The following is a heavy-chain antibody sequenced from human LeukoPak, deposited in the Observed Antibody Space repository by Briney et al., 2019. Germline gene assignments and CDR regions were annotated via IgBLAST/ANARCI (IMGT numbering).Heavy chain of an antibody. D-gene: IGHD2-2*01. CDR3: ARGWVTDTAAIDY. CDR2: TRGRGDKT. CDR1: GFTFISYA. Sequence: GGSLRLSCAASGFTFISYAMSWVRQAPGKGLEWVGATRGRGDKTYHADSVKGRFTISRDNSKNTLFLQINSLRAEDTAVYYCARGWVTDTAAIDYWGQGTLVSVSS. J-gene: IGHJ4*02. V-gene: IGHV3-23*01.